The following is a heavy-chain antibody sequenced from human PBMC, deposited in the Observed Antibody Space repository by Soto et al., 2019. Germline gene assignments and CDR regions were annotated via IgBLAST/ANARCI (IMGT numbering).Heavy chain of an antibody. CDR1: GYTFTNYG. CDR3: AIERQYEPLLY. J-gene: IGHJ4*02. CDR2: VSAYNRNT. Sequence: QVQLVQSGVEVKKPGASVKVSCQASGYTFTNYGITWLRQAPGQGLEWMGWVSAYNRNTNYAQRFQDRVTMTTDTSTRTAYMDLRNLKSDDTAIYFCAIERQYEPLLYWGQGTLVTVSS. D-gene: IGHD2-2*01. V-gene: IGHV1-18*01.